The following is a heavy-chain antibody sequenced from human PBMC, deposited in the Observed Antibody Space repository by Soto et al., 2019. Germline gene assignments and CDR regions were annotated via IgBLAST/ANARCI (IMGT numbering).Heavy chain of an antibody. CDR1: GVSISSGGYY. CDR2: IYYSGST. V-gene: IGHV4-31*03. Sequence: SETLSLTCTVSGVSISSGGYYWSWIRQHPGKGLEWIGYIYYSGSTYYNPSLKNRVTISVDTSKNQFSLKLSSVTAADTAVYYCAYYGSGKGWFDPWGQGTLVTVSS. J-gene: IGHJ5*02. CDR3: AYYGSGKGWFDP. D-gene: IGHD3-10*01.